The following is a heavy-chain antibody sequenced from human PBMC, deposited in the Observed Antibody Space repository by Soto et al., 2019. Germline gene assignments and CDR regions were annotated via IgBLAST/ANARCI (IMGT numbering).Heavy chain of an antibody. J-gene: IGHJ5*02. D-gene: IGHD3-10*01. CDR3: ARDRGSSYPFDL. V-gene: IGHV6-1*01. CDR1: GDSVSSNSVA. Sequence: QAQLQQSGPGLVEPSQTLSLTCAISGDSVSSNSVAWNWIRQSPARGLEWLGRTFYRSRWYHDYAVFVKSRIMINPDTSKNQFSLQLNSLTPEDTAVYYCARDRGSSYPFDLWGQGTLVTVSS. CDR2: TFYRSRWYH.